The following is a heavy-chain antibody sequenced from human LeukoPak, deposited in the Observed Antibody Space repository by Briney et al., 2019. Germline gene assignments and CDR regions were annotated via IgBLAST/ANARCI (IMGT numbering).Heavy chain of an antibody. CDR2: IYHSGST. D-gene: IGHD6-19*01. J-gene: IGHJ3*02. CDR1: GYSISSGYY. Sequence: PSETLSLTCTVSGYSISSGYYWGWIRQPPGKGLEWIGSIYHSGSTYYNPSLKSRVTISVDTSKNQFSLKLSSVTAADTAVYYCARVDRDGAMVAGILPGAFDIWGQGTMVTVSS. CDR3: ARVDRDGAMVAGILPGAFDI. V-gene: IGHV4-38-2*02.